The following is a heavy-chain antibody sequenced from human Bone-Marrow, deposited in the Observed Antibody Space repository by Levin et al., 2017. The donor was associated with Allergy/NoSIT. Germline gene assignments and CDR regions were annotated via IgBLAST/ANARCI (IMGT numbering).Heavy chain of an antibody. CDR1: GVSITYYY. D-gene: IGHD6-19*01. CDR3: ARNLHTSAWYRALDI. J-gene: IGHJ3*02. CDR2: VYHSGRT. Sequence: SETLSLTCNVSGVSITYYYWNWIRQPPGGGLEWIGYVYHSGRTIYNPSLDSRVTMSVDTSKNQFSLKLSSVTAADTAVYYCARNLHTSAWYRALDIWGHGAMVTVSS. V-gene: IGHV4-59*01.